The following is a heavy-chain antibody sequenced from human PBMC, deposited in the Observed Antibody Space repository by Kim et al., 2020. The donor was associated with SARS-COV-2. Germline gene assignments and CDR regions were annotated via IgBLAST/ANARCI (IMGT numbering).Heavy chain of an antibody. Sequence: GGSLRLSCAASWFTFSVSALHWVRQASGKGLEWVGRIRSKGNNYATAYAASVKGRFTISRDDSENTAYLQMNSLETEDTAVYYCAASGGYCSSASCHSVNYYGMDVWGQGTTVTVSS. V-gene: IGHV3-73*01. CDR3: AASGGYCSSASCHSVNYYGMDV. CDR2: IRSKGNNYAT. J-gene: IGHJ6*02. CDR1: WFTFSVSA. D-gene: IGHD2-2*01.